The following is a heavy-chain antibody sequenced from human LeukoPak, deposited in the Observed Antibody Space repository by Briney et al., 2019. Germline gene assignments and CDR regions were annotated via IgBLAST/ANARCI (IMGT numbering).Heavy chain of an antibody. V-gene: IGHV3-48*04. CDR3: ARDHSRNVGGLDAFDI. D-gene: IGHD1-14*01. Sequence: GGSLRLSCAASGFTFSSYSMNWVRQAPGKGLEWVSYISSSGSTIYYADSVKGRFTISRDNAENSLYLQMNSLRAEDTAVYYCARDHSRNVGGLDAFDIWGQGTMVTVSS. J-gene: IGHJ3*02. CDR2: ISSSGSTI. CDR1: GFTFSSYS.